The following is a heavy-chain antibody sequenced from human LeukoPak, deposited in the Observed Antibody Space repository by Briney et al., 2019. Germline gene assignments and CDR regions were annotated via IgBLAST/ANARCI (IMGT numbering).Heavy chain of an antibody. CDR1: GFTFSSYG. Sequence: GGSLRLSCAASGFTFSSYGMHWVRQAPGKGLEWVAFIRYDGSNKYYADSVKGRFTISRDNSKNTLYLQMNSLRAEDTAVYYCAKDDIVVVPAALGTYYYYGMDVWGQGTTVTASS. D-gene: IGHD2-2*01. V-gene: IGHV3-30*02. CDR3: AKDDIVVVPAALGTYYYYGMDV. J-gene: IGHJ6*02. CDR2: IRYDGSNK.